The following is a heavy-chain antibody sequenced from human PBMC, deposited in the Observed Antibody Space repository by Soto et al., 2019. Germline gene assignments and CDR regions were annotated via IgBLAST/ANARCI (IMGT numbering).Heavy chain of an antibody. CDR3: ARRLNGHRLEY. D-gene: IGHD2-8*01. CDR2: IYWDDGK. Sequence: GSGPTLVNPTQTLTLTCTFSGFSLSTSGVGVGWIRQPPGKALEWLALIYWDDGKRYSPSLKTRLTITKDTSRNQVVLKMTNMDPVDTATYYCARRLNGHRLEYWGQGTLVTVSS. J-gene: IGHJ4*02. V-gene: IGHV2-5*02. CDR1: GFSLSTSGVG.